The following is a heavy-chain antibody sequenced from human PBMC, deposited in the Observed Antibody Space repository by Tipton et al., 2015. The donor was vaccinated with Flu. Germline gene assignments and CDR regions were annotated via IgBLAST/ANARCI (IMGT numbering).Heavy chain of an antibody. Sequence: QSGAEVKKPGASVKVSCKASGYNFNSYAISWMRQTPGQGLEWMGWISAYNGDTKLAQNVQGRVTMTTDTSTSTAYMELRGLRSDDTAVYFCARGLQRAPMRNPYFYGMDVWGQGTTVTV. CDR2: ISAYNGDT. J-gene: IGHJ6*02. CDR3: ARGLQRAPMRNPYFYGMDV. D-gene: IGHD1-14*01. V-gene: IGHV1-18*01. CDR1: GYNFNSYA.